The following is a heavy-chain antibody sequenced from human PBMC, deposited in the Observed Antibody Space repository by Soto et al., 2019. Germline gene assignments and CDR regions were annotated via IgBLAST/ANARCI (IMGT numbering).Heavy chain of an antibody. CDR2: ISGGGDDT. Sequence: GGSLRLSCTASGFTLGNYAMGWVRQAPGKGLECVSSISGGGDDTLYADSVKGRLTLSRDNSKNTLYLQMNSLRVEVTAIYYCARAGPISLDYWDQGTLVTVSS. D-gene: IGHD2-21*01. CDR3: ARAGPISLDY. J-gene: IGHJ4*02. V-gene: IGHV3-23*01. CDR1: GFTLGNYA.